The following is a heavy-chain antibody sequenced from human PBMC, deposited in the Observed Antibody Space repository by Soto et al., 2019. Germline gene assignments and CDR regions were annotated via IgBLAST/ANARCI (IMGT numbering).Heavy chain of an antibody. D-gene: IGHD2-2*01. CDR2: NSPYTDDP. Sequence: QGQLVQSGVAVKKPGASVKVSCSASGNTFTNFGVTWVRQAPGQGLEWMGWNSPYTDDPSYAQTFQGRVTMTIDTTTSPSDLDLRSQTSDDTAVYYCARVIPGAEAWFHPWGQGNLVTVSS. V-gene: IGHV1-18*01. CDR3: ARVIPGAEAWFHP. CDR1: GNTFTNFG. J-gene: IGHJ5*02.